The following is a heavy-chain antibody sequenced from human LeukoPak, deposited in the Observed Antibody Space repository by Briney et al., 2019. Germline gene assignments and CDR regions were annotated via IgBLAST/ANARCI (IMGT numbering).Heavy chain of an antibody. D-gene: IGHD3-22*01. CDR2: IYNSDNS. Sequence: SETLSLTCTVSGGSITSYYWNWIRQPPGKGLEWIGYIYNSDNSNYNPSLKSRVTISADTSNNQFSLRLNSVTSADTAVYYCARVPEQITMMGGAFDIWGQGTLVTVSS. CDR1: GGSITSYY. V-gene: IGHV4-59*01. CDR3: ARVPEQITMMGGAFDI. J-gene: IGHJ3*02.